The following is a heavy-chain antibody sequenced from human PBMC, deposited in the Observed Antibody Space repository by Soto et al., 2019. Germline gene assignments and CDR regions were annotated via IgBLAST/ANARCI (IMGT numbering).Heavy chain of an antibody. CDR1: GITFSNYW. Sequence: GGSLRLSCVGSGITFSNYWMNWVRQTPGKGLEWVANIKPDGSAKAYVDSVKGRFTISRDNAKKSLFLQMNNLRADDTAVYYGAGGRGYLITSWGRGTLVTVSS. D-gene: IGHD3-22*01. CDR3: AGGRGYLITS. V-gene: IGHV3-7*04. J-gene: IGHJ4*02. CDR2: IKPDGSAK.